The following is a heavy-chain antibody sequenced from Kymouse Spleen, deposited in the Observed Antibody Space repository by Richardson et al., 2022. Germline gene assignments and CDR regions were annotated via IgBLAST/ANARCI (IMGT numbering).Heavy chain of an antibody. CDR1: GFTFDDYA. J-gene: IGHJ4*02. CDR3: AKDIDGSGSYYLDY. Sequence: EVQLVESGGGLVQPGRSLRLSCAASGFTFDDYAMHWVRQAPGKGLEWVSGISWNSGSIGYADSVKGRFTISRDNAKNSLYLQMNSLRAEDTALYYCAKDIDGSGSYYLDYWGQGTLVTVSS. V-gene: IGHV3-9*01. D-gene: IGHD3-10*01. CDR2: ISWNSGSI.